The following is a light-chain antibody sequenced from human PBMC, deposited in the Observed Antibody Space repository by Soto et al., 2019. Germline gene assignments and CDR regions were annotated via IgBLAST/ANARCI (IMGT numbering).Light chain of an antibody. CDR2: GAS. CDR3: QQYNNWST. Sequence: EIVMTQSPATLSVSPGERATLSCRASQSVSSNLAWYQQKPGQAPRLLIYGASTGATGIPARFSGSGSGTEFTLTISSLQSEDFAVYYCQQYNNWSTFGQGTKVEIK. CDR1: QSVSSN. J-gene: IGKJ1*01. V-gene: IGKV3-15*01.